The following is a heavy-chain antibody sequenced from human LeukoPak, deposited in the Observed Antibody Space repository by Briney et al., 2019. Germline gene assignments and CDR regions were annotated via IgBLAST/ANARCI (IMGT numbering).Heavy chain of an antibody. CDR3: ARDYEWLRLGLNY. Sequence: ASVKVSCKASGYTFTGYYMHWVRQAPGQGLEWMGWINPNSGGTNYAQKFQGRVTMTRDTSISTAYMELSRLRSDDTAVYYCARDYEWLRLGLNYWGQGTLVTVSS. V-gene: IGHV1-2*02. D-gene: IGHD5-12*01. J-gene: IGHJ4*02. CDR1: GYTFTGYY. CDR2: INPNSGGT.